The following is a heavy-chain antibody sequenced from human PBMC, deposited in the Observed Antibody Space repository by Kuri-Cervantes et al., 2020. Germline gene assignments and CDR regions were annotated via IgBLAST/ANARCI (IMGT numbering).Heavy chain of an antibody. CDR3: ASSLRDSSLLSGSDYYYYYMDV. Sequence: SVKVSCKASGGTFGSYAISWVRQAPGQGLEWMGGIIPIFGTANYAQKFQGRVTITTDESTSTAYMELSSLRSEDTAVYYCASSLRDSSLLSGSDYYYYYMDVWGKGTTVTVSS. CDR2: IIPIFGTA. J-gene: IGHJ6*03. V-gene: IGHV1-69*05. D-gene: IGHD6-13*01. CDR1: GGTFGSYA.